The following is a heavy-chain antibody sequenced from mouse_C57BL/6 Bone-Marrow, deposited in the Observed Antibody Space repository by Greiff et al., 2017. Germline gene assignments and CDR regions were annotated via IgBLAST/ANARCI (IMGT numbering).Heavy chain of an antibody. CDR2: INPSSGYT. V-gene: IGHV1-7*01. J-gene: IGHJ2*01. CDR1: GYTFTSYW. D-gene: IGHD2-4*01. CDR3: ARSGLRRRRYYFDY. Sequence: QVQLKESGAELAKPGASVKLSCKASGYTFTSYWMHWVKQRPGQGLEWIGYINPSSGYTKYNQKFKYKATLTADKSSSTAYMQLSSLTYEDSAVYYCARSGLRRRRYYFDYWGQGTTLTVSS.